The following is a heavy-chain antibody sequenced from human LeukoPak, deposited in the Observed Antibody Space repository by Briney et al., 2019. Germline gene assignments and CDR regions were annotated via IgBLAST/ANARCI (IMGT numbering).Heavy chain of an antibody. J-gene: IGHJ4*02. D-gene: IGHD6-19*01. CDR2: INPNSGGT. Sequence: ASVKVSCKASGYTFTGYYMHWVRQAPGQGLEWTGWINPNSGGTNYAQKFQGRVTMTRDTSISTVYMELSRLRSDDTAVYYCARTRSGWYVGFDCWGRGTLVAVSS. CDR3: ARTRSGWYVGFDC. V-gene: IGHV1-2*02. CDR1: GYTFTGYY.